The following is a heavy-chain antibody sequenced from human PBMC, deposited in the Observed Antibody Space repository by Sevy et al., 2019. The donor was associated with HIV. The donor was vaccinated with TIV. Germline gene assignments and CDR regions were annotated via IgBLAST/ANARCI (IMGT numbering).Heavy chain of an antibody. J-gene: IGHJ6*02. V-gene: IGHV3-21*01. Sequence: GSLRLSCAASGFTFSSYSMNWVRQAPGKGLEWVSSISSSSSYIYYADSVKGRFTISRDNAKNSLYLQMNSLRAEDTAGYYCARFEDIVVVPAAMQGIAYDYGMDVWGQGTTVTVSS. D-gene: IGHD2-2*01. CDR2: ISSSSSYI. CDR1: GFTFSSYS. CDR3: ARFEDIVVVPAAMQGIAYDYGMDV.